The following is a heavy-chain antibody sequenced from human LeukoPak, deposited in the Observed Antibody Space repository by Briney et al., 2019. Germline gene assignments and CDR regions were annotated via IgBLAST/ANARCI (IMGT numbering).Heavy chain of an antibody. V-gene: IGHV3-13*01. Sequence: PGGSLRLSCAVSGFTFSSSDMHWVRQATGKGLEWVAGIGTAGDTYHSSSVKGRFTISRENAKDSLYLQMNSLRAGDTAVCICVRQQVAGTGDYGMDVWGQGTTVTVSS. CDR2: IGTAGDT. D-gene: IGHD6-19*01. CDR3: VRQQVAGTGDYGMDV. J-gene: IGHJ6*02. CDR1: GFTFSSSD.